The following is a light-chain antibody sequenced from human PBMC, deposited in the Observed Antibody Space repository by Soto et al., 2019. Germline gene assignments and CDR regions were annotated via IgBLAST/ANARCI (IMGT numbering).Light chain of an antibody. Sequence: EIVLTQSPGTLSLSPGEGATLSCRASQTISNNYLAWYQHKPGQAPRLLIYAASTRATGIPDRFSGSGSGADFTLTVTRLEPEDFAVYYCQQYGTSPRTFGQGTKVEI. CDR3: QQYGTSPRT. CDR1: QTISNNY. V-gene: IGKV3-20*01. CDR2: AAS. J-gene: IGKJ1*01.